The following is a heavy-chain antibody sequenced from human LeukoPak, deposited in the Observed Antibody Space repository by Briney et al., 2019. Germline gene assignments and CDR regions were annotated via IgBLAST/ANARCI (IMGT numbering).Heavy chain of an antibody. CDR3: ATSSQADYDILTGYYSFDY. CDR1: GGSFSGYY. D-gene: IGHD3-9*01. J-gene: IGHJ4*02. Sequence: KSSETLSLTCAVYGGSFSGYYWSWIRQPPRKGLEWIGEINHSGSTNYNPSLKSRVTISVDTSKNQFSLKLSSVTAADTAVYYCATSSQADYDILTGYYSFDYWGQGTLVTVSS. CDR2: INHSGST. V-gene: IGHV4-34*01.